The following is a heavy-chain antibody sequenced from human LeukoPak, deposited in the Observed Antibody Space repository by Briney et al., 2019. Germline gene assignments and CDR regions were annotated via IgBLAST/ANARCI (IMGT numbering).Heavy chain of an antibody. V-gene: IGHV4-34*01. Sequence: PSETLSLTRAVYGESFSGYYWSWIRQPPGKGLEWIGEINHSGSTNYNPSLKSRVTISVDTSKNQFCLKLSSVTAADTAVYYCAGLNITIFGVVPGGGQGTLVTVSS. J-gene: IGHJ4*02. D-gene: IGHD3-3*01. CDR1: GESFSGYY. CDR2: INHSGST. CDR3: AGLNITIFGVVPG.